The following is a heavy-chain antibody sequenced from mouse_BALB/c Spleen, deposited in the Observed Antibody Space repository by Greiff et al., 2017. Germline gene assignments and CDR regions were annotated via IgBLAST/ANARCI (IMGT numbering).Heavy chain of an antibody. CDR3: ARITTVVALDY. CDR2: INPYNDYT. J-gene: IGHJ2*01. D-gene: IGHD1-1*01. CDR1: GYPFTNNQ. Sequence: VQLHQSGAELVRPGASVRISCKAFGYPFTNNQITWGKQRPGQGLDWIGYINPYNDYTSYNQKFKGKATLTVDKSSSTAYMELSSLTSEDSAVYYCARITTVVALDYWGQGTTLTVSS. V-gene: IGHV1S45*01.